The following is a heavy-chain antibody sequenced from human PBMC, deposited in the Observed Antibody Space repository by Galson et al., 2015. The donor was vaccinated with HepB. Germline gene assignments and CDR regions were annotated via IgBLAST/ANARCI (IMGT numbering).Heavy chain of an antibody. J-gene: IGHJ4*02. CDR3: AKDLGGIRAPIDY. CDR2: ISFSGNST. Sequence: SLRLSCAASGFTFGSYAMTWVRQAPRKGLEWVSAISFSGNSTYYADSVKGRFTVSRDNSQNTLYLQMNSLRAEDTAVYYCAKDLGGIRAPIDYRGQGSLVTVSS. CDR1: GFTFGSYA. V-gene: IGHV3-23*01. D-gene: IGHD3-16*01.